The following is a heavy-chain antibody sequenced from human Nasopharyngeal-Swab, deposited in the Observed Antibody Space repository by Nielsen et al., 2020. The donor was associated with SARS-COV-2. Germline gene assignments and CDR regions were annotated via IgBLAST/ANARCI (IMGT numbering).Heavy chain of an antibody. Sequence: GGSLRLSCATPGFSVSSNYMSWIRQAPGKGLEWVTYISRSGSSIYYADSVKGRFTISRDNAKNSLYLQMNSLRAEDTAVYYCARDGQSRTNWFDPWGQGTVVTVSS. V-gene: IGHV3-11*04. CDR3: ARDGQSRTNWFDP. CDR1: GFSVSSNY. CDR2: ISRSGSSI. J-gene: IGHJ5*02. D-gene: IGHD2-8*01.